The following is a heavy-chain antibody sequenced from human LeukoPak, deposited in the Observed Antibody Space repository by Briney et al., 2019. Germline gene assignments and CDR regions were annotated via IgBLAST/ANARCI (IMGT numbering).Heavy chain of an antibody. CDR2: ISGSGGST. CDR1: GFTFSSYA. Sequence: GGSLRLSRAASGFTFSSYAMSWVRQAPGKGLEWVSAISGSGGSTYYADSVKGRFTISRDKSKNTLYLQMNSLRAEDTAVYYCAKDRALAAAGRPDWGQGTLVTVSS. D-gene: IGHD6-13*01. J-gene: IGHJ4*02. CDR3: AKDRALAAAGRPD. V-gene: IGHV3-23*01.